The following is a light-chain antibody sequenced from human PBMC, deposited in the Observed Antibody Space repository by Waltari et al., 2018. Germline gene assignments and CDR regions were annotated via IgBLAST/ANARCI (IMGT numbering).Light chain of an antibody. CDR1: SSDVGGYNY. CDR2: DVT. CDR3: SSYTSSGTGVL. V-gene: IGLV2-14*03. J-gene: IGLJ2*01. Sequence: QSALTQPASVSGSPGQSITISCTGTSSDVGGYNYVSWYQQHPGKAPKLMIYDVTNRPSGVSKRFSGSKSGNTPSLTISVLQAEDEADYYCSSYTSSGTGVLFGGGTKLSVL.